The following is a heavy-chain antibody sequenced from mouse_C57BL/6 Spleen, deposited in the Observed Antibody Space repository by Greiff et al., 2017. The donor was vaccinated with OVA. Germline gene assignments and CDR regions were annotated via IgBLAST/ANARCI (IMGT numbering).Heavy chain of an antibody. CDR3: ARHGSSPPWYFDV. Sequence: VKLVESGPELVKPGASVKISCKASGYAFSSSWMNWVKQRPGKGLEWIGRIYPGDGDTNYNGKFKGKATLTADKSSSTAYMQLSSLTSEDSAVYFCARHGSSPPWYFDVWGTGTTVTVSS. D-gene: IGHD1-1*01. V-gene: IGHV1-82*01. J-gene: IGHJ1*03. CDR1: GYAFSSSW. CDR2: IYPGDGDT.